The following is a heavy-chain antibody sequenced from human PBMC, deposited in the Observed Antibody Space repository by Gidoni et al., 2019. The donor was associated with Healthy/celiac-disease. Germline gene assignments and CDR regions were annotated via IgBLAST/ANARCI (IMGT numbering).Heavy chain of an antibody. CDR1: GFTFSSYA. CDR2: ISGSGGST. CDR3: AKASGLVRGGYYYYYMDV. Sequence: EVQLLESGGGLVQPGGSLRPSCAAFGFTFSSYAMSWVRQAPGKGLEWVSAISGSGGSTYYADSVKGRFTISRDNSKNTLYLQMNSLRAEDTAVYYCAKASGLVRGGYYYYYMDVWGKGTTVTVSS. V-gene: IGHV3-23*01. D-gene: IGHD6-19*01. J-gene: IGHJ6*03.